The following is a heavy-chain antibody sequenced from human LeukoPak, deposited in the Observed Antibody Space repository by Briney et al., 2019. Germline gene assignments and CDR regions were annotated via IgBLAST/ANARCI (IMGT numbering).Heavy chain of an antibody. Sequence: SETLSLPCTVSGGSISSSSYYWGWIRQPPGKGLEWIGSIYYSGSTYYNPSLKSRVTISVDTSKNHFSLKLSSVSAADTAVYYCARGAHYYDSSGSFDYWGQGTLVTVSS. CDR3: ARGAHYYDSSGSFDY. V-gene: IGHV4-39*02. D-gene: IGHD3-22*01. J-gene: IGHJ4*02. CDR2: IYYSGST. CDR1: GGSISSSSYY.